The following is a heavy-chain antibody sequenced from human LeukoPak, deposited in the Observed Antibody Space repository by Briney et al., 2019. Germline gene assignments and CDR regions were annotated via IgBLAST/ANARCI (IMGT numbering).Heavy chain of an antibody. CDR2: IKQDGGEN. CDR1: GFTFSSYA. V-gene: IGHV3-7*01. D-gene: IGHD4-11*01. J-gene: IGHJ4*02. Sequence: GGSLRLSCAASGFTFSSYAMSWVRQVPGKGLEWVASIKQDGGENFYVDSVKGRFTISRDNAKNSLYLQMNSLRAEDTAVYYCAREDHSNYNYWGQGTLVTVSS. CDR3: AREDHSNYNY.